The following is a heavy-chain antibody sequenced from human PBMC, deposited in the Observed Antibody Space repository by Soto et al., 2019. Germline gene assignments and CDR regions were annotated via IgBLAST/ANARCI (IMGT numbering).Heavy chain of an antibody. J-gene: IGHJ4*02. V-gene: IGHV3-21*01. Sequence: PGGSLRLSCAASGFTFSSYSMNWVRQAPGKGLELVSSISSSSSYIYYADSVKGRFTISRDNAKNSLYLQMNSLRAEDTAVYYWAIVPADDCYDDFWSGYYQREYYFDYWGQGTLVTVSS. CDR3: AIVPADDCYDDFWSGYYQREYYFDY. CDR2: ISSSSSYI. CDR1: GFTFSSYS. D-gene: IGHD3-3*01.